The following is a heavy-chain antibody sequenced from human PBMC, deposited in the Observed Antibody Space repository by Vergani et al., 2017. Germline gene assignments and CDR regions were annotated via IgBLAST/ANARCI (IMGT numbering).Heavy chain of an antibody. V-gene: IGHV5-10-1*03. D-gene: IGHD3-22*01. J-gene: IGHJ4*02. CDR1: GYSFTSYW. Sequence: EVQLVQSGAEVKKPGESLRISCKGSGYSFTSYWISWVRQMPGKGLEWMGRIDPSDSYTNYSPSFQGHVTISADKSISTAYLQWSSLKASDTAMYYCARSRDSSGYYYVDFDYWGQGTLVTVSS. CDR2: IDPSDSYT. CDR3: ARSRDSSGYYYVDFDY.